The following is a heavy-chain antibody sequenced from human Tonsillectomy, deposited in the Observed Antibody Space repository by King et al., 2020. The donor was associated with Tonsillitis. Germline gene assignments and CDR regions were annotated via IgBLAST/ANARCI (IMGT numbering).Heavy chain of an antibody. CDR2: ISYDGSNK. D-gene: IGHD6-19*01. J-gene: IGHJ3*02. Sequence: VQLVESGGGVVQPGRSLRLSCAASGFTFSSYAMHWVRQAPGKGLEWVAVISYDGSNKYYADSVKGRFTISRDNSKNTLYLQMNSLRAEDTAVYYCARDSPYLGAVAGMGDAFAIWGQGTMVTVSS. V-gene: IGHV3-30*04. CDR1: GFTFSSYA. CDR3: ARDSPYLGAVAGMGDAFAI.